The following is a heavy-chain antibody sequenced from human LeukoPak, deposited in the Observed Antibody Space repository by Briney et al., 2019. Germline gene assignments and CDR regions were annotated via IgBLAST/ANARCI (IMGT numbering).Heavy chain of an antibody. V-gene: IGHV1-69*06. D-gene: IGHD3-22*01. CDR1: GGTFSSYA. CDR2: IIPIFGTT. J-gene: IGHJ3*02. Sequence: SVKVSCKASGGTFSSYAITWVRQAPGQGLEWMGRIIPIFGTTNYAQRFQGRVTITADTTTSTAYMHLSSLRSEDTAVYYCARGLEYYYDTFRDFGIWGQGTMVIVSS. CDR3: ARGLEYYYDTFRDFGI.